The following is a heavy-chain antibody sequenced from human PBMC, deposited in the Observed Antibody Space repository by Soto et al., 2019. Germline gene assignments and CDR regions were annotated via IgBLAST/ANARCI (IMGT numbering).Heavy chain of an antibody. V-gene: IGHV1-8*01. J-gene: IGHJ4*02. Sequence: GASVKVSCKASGYTFITYDINWVRQATGQGLEWMGWMNPNSGNTGYAQHFQGRVTMTRNTSISTAYMELSSLRSDDTAVYYCARGSSFSWGFDHWGQGTLVTVSS. CDR2: MNPNSGNT. CDR3: ARGSSFSWGFDH. CDR1: GYTFITYD. D-gene: IGHD3-16*01.